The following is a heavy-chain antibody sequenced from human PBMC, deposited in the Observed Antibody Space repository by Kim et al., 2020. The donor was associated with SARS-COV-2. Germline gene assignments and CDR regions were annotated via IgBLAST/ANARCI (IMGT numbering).Heavy chain of an antibody. Sequence: SVKVSCKASGGTFSSYAISWVRQAPGQGLEWMGGIIPIFGTANYAQKFQGRVTITADESTSTAYMELSSLRSEDTAVYYCARAPFYGFPYYYYYGMDVWGQGTTVTVSS. V-gene: IGHV1-69*13. CDR1: GGTFSSYA. J-gene: IGHJ6*02. D-gene: IGHD3-10*01. CDR3: ARAPFYGFPYYYYYGMDV. CDR2: IIPIFGTA.